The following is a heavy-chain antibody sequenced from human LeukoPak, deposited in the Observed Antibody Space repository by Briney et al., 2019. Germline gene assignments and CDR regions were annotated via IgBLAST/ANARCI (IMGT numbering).Heavy chain of an antibody. CDR1: GITFSDYT. D-gene: IGHD2-8*02. Sequence: PGGSLRLSCAASGITFSDYTMSWIRQAPGKGLEWISYIGSSGRTIYYADSVKGRFTISRDNAKNSLFLQMNSLRAEDTAVYYCVTADSGRNDFAHWGQGTLVTVSS. J-gene: IGHJ4*02. CDR2: IGSSGRTI. V-gene: IGHV3-11*01. CDR3: VTADSGRNDFAH.